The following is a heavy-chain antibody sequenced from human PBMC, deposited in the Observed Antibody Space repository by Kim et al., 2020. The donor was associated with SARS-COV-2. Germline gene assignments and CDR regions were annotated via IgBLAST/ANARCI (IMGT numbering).Heavy chain of an antibody. V-gene: IGHV3-53*03. J-gene: IGHJ5*02. CDR2: SP. D-gene: IGHD5-18*01. CDR3: ARGFNYGWFDH. Sequence: SPYYPDPMKGRFRHSRDSSKHTLYLQMNGLGAEDMDVYYCARGFNYGWFDHWGQGTLVTVSS.